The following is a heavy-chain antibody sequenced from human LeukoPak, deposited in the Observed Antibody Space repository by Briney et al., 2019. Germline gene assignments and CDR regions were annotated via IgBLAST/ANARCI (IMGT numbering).Heavy chain of an antibody. Sequence: SGGSLRLSCAASGFTFSSYAMHWVRQAPGKGLEWVSAISGSGGSTYYADSVKGRFTISRDNSKNTLYLQMNSLRAEDTAVYYCAKLTSRIWFGELDVWGKGTTVTVSS. V-gene: IGHV3-23*01. CDR3: AKLTSRIWFGELDV. J-gene: IGHJ6*04. CDR2: ISGSGGST. CDR1: GFTFSSYA. D-gene: IGHD3-10*01.